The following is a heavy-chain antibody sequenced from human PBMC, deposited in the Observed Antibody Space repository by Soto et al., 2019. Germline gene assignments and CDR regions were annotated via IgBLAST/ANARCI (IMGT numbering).Heavy chain of an antibody. CDR3: ARGRYGDY. V-gene: IGHV1-18*01. CDR1: DYTFTGYG. D-gene: IGHD1-1*01. CDR2: ISAHNGNT. Sequence: QVHLGQSGAEVKKPGASVKVSLKGSDYTFTGYGITWVRQAPGQGLEWRGWISAHNGNTDYAQKLQGRVTVTRDTSTSTAYMELRSLRSDDTAVYYCARGRYGDYWGQGALVTVSS. J-gene: IGHJ4*02.